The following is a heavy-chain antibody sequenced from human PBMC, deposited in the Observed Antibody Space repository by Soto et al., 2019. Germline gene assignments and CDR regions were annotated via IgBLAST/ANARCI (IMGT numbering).Heavy chain of an antibody. CDR1: GGSFSGYY. CDR2: INHSGRT. J-gene: IGHJ5*02. D-gene: IGHD2-8*01. V-gene: IGHV4-34*01. CDR3: ARGGYCTNGVCYTGWFDP. Sequence: QVQLQQWGAGLLKPSETLSLTCAVYGGSFSGYYWSWIRQPPGKGLEWVGEINHSGRTNYNPSLKGRVTISVDTSKNQFSLKLSSVAAADTAVYYCARGGYCTNGVCYTGWFDPWGQGTLVTVSS.